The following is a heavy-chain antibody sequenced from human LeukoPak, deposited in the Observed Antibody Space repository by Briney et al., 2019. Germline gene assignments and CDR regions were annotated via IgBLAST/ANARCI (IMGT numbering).Heavy chain of an antibody. CDR1: GGSISSGGYY. CDR3: ARGGDDYVWGSYRF. Sequence: PSQTLSLTCTVSGGSISSGGYYWSWIRQPPGKGLEWIGYICHSGSTYYNPSLKSRVTISEDTSKNQFSLKLSSVTAADTAVYYCARGGDDYVWGSYRFWGQGTLVTVSS. CDR2: ICHSGST. D-gene: IGHD3-16*02. V-gene: IGHV4-30-2*01. J-gene: IGHJ4*02.